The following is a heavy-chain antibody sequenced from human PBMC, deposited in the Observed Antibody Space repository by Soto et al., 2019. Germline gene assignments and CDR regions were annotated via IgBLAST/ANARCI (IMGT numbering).Heavy chain of an antibody. V-gene: IGHV1-69*06. Sequence: QVQLVQSGAEVKKPGSSVKVSCKASGGTFNSDAISWVRQAPGQGLEWMGGILPIFGTATYAQKFQGRVTLTADKSTSTAYTELNTLRSEDTAVYYCASPRTTVSLLDYWGQGTLVTVSS. D-gene: IGHD4-17*01. J-gene: IGHJ4*02. CDR2: ILPIFGTA. CDR3: ASPRTTVSLLDY. CDR1: GGTFNSDA.